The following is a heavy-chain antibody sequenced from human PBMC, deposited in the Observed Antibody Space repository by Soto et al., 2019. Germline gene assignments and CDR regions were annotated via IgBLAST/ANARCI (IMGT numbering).Heavy chain of an antibody. J-gene: IGHJ4*02. V-gene: IGHV4-30-2*01. CDR1: GGSISGGDYS. CDR2: IWSAERI. D-gene: IGHD4-17*01. CDR3: AGASGDYGNYFFDS. Sequence: SETLSLTCSVSGGSISGGDYSWSWIRQTPSKGLELIGYIWSAERIFSSPSLKSRVIISADRSKNQISLRLTSVTPADTAVYYRAGASGDYGNYFFDSWGQGILVTVSS.